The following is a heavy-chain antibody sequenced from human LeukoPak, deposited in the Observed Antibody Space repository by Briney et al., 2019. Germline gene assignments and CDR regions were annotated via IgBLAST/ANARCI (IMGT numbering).Heavy chain of an antibody. J-gene: IGHJ4*02. CDR3: AKVGYYDSSSYEFDY. D-gene: IGHD3-22*01. CDR2: ISGSGGST. CDR1: GFTFSSYG. V-gene: IGHV3-23*01. Sequence: GGSLGLSCAASGFTFSSYGMSWVRQAPGKGLEWVSAISGSGGSTYYADSVKGRFTISRDNSKNTLYLQMNSLRAEDTAVYYCAKVGYYDSSSYEFDYWGQGTPVTVSS.